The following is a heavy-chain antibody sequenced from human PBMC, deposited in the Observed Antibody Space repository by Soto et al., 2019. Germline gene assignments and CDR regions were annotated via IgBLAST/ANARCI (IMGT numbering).Heavy chain of an antibody. CDR2: IWYDGTNK. Sequence: GGSLRLSCAASGFTFSSYGMHWVRQAPGKGLEWVAVIWYDGTNKYYADSVKGRFTISRDNSKNTLYLQMNSLRAEDTAVYYCARGSGHYYYYMDVWGKGTTVTVSS. CDR3: ARGSGHYYYYMDV. CDR1: GFTFSSYG. J-gene: IGHJ6*03. V-gene: IGHV3-33*01.